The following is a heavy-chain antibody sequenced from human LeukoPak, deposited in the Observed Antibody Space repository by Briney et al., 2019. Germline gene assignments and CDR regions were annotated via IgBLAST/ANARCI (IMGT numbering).Heavy chain of an antibody. V-gene: IGHV3-53*01. D-gene: IGHD6-19*01. CDR1: GFIVSSNY. CDR2: IYSGGTT. J-gene: IGHJ4*02. CDR3: ARLRGWFDY. Sequence: GGSLRLSCAASGFIVSSNYMSWVRQAPGKGLEWVSLIYSGGTTYYADSVKGRFTISRDNSKNTLYLQMNSLRAEVTAVYYCARLRGWFDYWGQGTLVTVSS.